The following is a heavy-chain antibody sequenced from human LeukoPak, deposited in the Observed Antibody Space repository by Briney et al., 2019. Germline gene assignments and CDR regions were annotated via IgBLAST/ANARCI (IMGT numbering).Heavy chain of an antibody. CDR3: ARDYSTYYDFWSGYSMGAFDI. Sequence: GRSLRLSCAASGFTFSSYAMHWVRQAPGKGLEWVAVISYDGSNKYYADSVKGRFTISRGDSKNTLYLQMNSLRAEDTAVYYCARDYSTYYDFWSGYSMGAFDIWGQGTMVTVSS. V-gene: IGHV3-30-3*01. CDR1: GFTFSSYA. CDR2: ISYDGSNK. J-gene: IGHJ3*02. D-gene: IGHD3-3*01.